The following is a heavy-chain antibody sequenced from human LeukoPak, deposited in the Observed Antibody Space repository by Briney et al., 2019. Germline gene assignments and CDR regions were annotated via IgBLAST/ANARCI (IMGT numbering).Heavy chain of an antibody. CDR2: ISWNSGNT. CDR1: GFTFDNYN. J-gene: IGHJ3*02. D-gene: IGHD3-9*01. CDR3: ARDASPGDILTGYYDAFDI. V-gene: IGHV3-9*01. Sequence: GGSLRLSCAASGFTFDNYNLHWVRQAPGKGLEWVSGISWNSGNTGYADSVKGRFTISRDNAKNSLYLQMNSLSAEDTAVYYCARDASPGDILTGYYDAFDIWGQGTMVTVSS.